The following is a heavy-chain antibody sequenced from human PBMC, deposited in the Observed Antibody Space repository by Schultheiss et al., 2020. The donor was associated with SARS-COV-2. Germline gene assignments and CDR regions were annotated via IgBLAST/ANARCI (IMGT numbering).Heavy chain of an antibody. J-gene: IGHJ4*02. D-gene: IGHD1-26*01. CDR3: ARVRASVNFDY. CDR1: GFTVSSNY. V-gene: IGHV3-66*01. CDR2: IYSGGST. Sequence: GGSLRLSCAASGFTVSSNYMSWVRQAPGKGLEWVSVIYSGGSTYYADSVKGRFTISRDNAKNSLYLQMNSLRDEDTAVYYCARVRASVNFDYWGQGTLVTVSS.